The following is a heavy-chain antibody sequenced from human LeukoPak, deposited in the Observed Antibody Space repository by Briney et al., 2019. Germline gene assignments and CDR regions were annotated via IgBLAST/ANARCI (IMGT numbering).Heavy chain of an antibody. D-gene: IGHD3-16*01. CDR1: GFTFSSYS. Sequence: GGSLRLSCAASGFTFSSYSMNWVRQAPGKGLEWVSSISSSSSYIYYADSAKGRFTISRDNSKNTLFLQMNSLGAEDTAVYYCATDPGWGERFDYWGQGTLVTVSS. CDR3: ATDPGWGERFDY. J-gene: IGHJ4*02. CDR2: ISSSSSYI. V-gene: IGHV3-21*01.